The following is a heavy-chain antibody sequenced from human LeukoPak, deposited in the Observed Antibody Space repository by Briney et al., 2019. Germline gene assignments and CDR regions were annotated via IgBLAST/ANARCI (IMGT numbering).Heavy chain of an antibody. CDR3: ARVYYDFWSGYNYYYYGMDV. CDR2: IYYSGST. D-gene: IGHD3-3*01. Sequence: SETLSLTCTVSGGSISSYYWSWIRQPPGKGLEWIGYIYYSGSTNYNPSLKSRVTILVDTSKNQFSLKLSSVTAADTAVYYCARVYYDFWSGYNYYYYGMDVWGQGTTVTVSS. V-gene: IGHV4-59*01. J-gene: IGHJ6*02. CDR1: GGSISSYY.